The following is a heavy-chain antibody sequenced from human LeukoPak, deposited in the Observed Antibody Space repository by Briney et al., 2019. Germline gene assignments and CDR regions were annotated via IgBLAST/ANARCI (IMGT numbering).Heavy chain of an antibody. J-gene: IGHJ3*02. CDR3: ARVPDYGDYVDAFDI. CDR2: INPNNGDT. CDR1: GFTFTGYY. D-gene: IGHD4-17*01. Sequence: ASVKVSCKASGFTFTGYYIHWVRQAPGQGLEWMGWINPNNGDTNYAQKFQGRVTMTRDTSISTAYMEMSRLRSDDTAVYYCARVPDYGDYVDAFDIWGQGTMVTVSS. V-gene: IGHV1-2*02.